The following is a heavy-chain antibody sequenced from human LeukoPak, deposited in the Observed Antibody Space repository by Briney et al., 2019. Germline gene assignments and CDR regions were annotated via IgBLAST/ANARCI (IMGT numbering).Heavy chain of an antibody. CDR1: GFTFSSYA. V-gene: IGHV3-23*01. CDR2: ISGSGGST. D-gene: IGHD3-9*01. CDR3: AKATYYDILTTFDY. J-gene: IGHJ4*02. Sequence: GGSLRLSCAASGFTFSSYAMSWVRQAPGKGLEWVSAISGSGGSTYYADSVKGRFTISRDNSKNTLYLQMNSLRAEDTAVYYCAKATYYDILTTFDYWGQGTLSPSPQ.